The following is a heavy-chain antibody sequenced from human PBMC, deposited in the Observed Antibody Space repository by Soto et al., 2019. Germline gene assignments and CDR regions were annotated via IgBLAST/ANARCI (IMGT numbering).Heavy chain of an antibody. V-gene: IGHV3-21*01. CDR1: GFSFSSYS. D-gene: IGHD2-2*01. J-gene: IGHJ5*02. Sequence: PGGSLRLSCAASGFSFSSYSMNWVRQAPGKGLEWVSSISSSSTAIFYGDSVKGRFIISRDNAENSLYLQMNSLRAEDSAVYYCVKEKISASCCDWYDPWGQGTLVTVSS. CDR3: VKEKISASCCDWYDP. CDR2: ISSSSTAI.